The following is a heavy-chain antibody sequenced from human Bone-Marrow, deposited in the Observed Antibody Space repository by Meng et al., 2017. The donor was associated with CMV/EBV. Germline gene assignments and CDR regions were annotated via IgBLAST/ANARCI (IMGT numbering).Heavy chain of an antibody. Sequence: SGPTLVKPTQTLTLTCTFSGVSLSTSGMRVSWIRQPPGKALEWLARIDWHDDKFYSTSLKTKPTISKDTSKNQVVLTVTNMDPLDTATYYCARMFYYYGSWSYSFDYWGQGALVTVSS. CDR2: IDWHDDK. CDR3: ARMFYYYGSWSYSFDY. J-gene: IGHJ4*02. CDR1: GVSLSTSGMR. V-gene: IGHV2-70D*14. D-gene: IGHD3-10*01.